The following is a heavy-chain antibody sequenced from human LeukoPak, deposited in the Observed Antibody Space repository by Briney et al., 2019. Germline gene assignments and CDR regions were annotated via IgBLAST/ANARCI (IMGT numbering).Heavy chain of an antibody. CDR1: GASISSGDYY. CDR2: VYYSGST. J-gene: IGHJ4*02. D-gene: IGHD5-18*01. V-gene: IGHV4-30-4*08. CDR3: ARVADTAMNYFDY. Sequence: SETLSLTCTVSGASISSGDYYWSWIRQPPGKGLEWIGDVYYSGSTYYNTSLKSRLAISVDTSKNQFSLKLSSVTAADTAVYYCARVADTAMNYFDYWGQGTLVTVSS.